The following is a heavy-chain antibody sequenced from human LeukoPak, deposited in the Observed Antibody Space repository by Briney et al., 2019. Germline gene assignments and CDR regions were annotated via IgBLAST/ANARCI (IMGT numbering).Heavy chain of an antibody. J-gene: IGHJ4*02. CDR1: GFTFDTYG. D-gene: IGHD2-2*01. Sequence: GGSLRLSCSASGFTFDTYGKSWVRQAPGKGLEWVLSLTGSGDTIYYADSVKGRFTISRDNSQNTLYLQMNSLRAGDTAVYYCAKAAHFSNYSPLDYWGQGTLVTVSS. CDR2: LTGSGDTI. CDR3: AKAAHFSNYSPLDY. V-gene: IGHV3-23*01.